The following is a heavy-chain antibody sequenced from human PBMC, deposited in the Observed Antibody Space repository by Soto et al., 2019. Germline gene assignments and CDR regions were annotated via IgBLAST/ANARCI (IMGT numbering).Heavy chain of an antibody. CDR3: ARGFGELLGYYYGMDV. CDR2: IYHSGST. D-gene: IGHD3-10*01. J-gene: IGHJ6*02. CDR1: GGSISSGGYS. Sequence: PSETLSLTCDVSGGSISSGGYSWSWIRQPPGKGLEWIGYIYHSGSTYYNPSLKSRVTISVDRSKNQFSLKLSSVTAADTAVYYCARGFGELLGYYYGMDVWGQGTTVTVSS. V-gene: IGHV4-30-2*01.